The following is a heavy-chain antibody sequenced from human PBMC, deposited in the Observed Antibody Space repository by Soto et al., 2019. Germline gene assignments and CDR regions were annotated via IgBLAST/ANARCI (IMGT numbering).Heavy chain of an antibody. CDR1: GGSISSTSYH. CDR2: IHYTGSA. J-gene: IGHJ5*02. Sequence: QLQLQESGPGLVKPSETLSLTCTDSGGSISSTSYHWGWIRQPPGKGLEWIGNIHYTGSAYHNPSLKSRVTISVDTSKNQVSLKLSSVTATDTAVYYCARTANWLDPWGQGTLVTVSS. V-gene: IGHV4-39*01. CDR3: ARTANWLDP.